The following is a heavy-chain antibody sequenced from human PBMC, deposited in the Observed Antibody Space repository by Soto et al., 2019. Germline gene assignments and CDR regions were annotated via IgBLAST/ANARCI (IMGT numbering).Heavy chain of an antibody. J-gene: IGHJ4*02. CDR2: ISYDGTNR. CDR3: ARESSSTVTTGGGGSAKDY. Sequence: QVHLVESGGGVVQPGRSLRLSFAASGLTFSNYAMHWVRQAPGKGLEWVAFISYDGTNRCYPDSVKGRFTISRDNSKNTVYLQMNILKTEDTAVYYCARESSSTVTTGGGGSAKDYWGQGTLVTVSS. D-gene: IGHD4-17*01. V-gene: IGHV3-30-3*01. CDR1: GLTFSNYA.